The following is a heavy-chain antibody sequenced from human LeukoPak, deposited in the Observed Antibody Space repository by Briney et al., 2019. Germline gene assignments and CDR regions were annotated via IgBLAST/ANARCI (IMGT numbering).Heavy chain of an antibody. D-gene: IGHD4/OR15-4a*01. CDR1: GFTFRDYY. CDR3: ARWGPNVTQHTHERLDY. Sequence: GGSLRLLSVGPGFTFRDYYMSGIRQAPGKGLEWVSYISSLDTIVHYADSVKGRFTISRDNAKNSLFLQMNSLRADDTAMYFCARWGPNVTQHTHERLDYWIRGTLVTVFS. J-gene: IGHJ4*02. CDR2: ISSLDTIV. V-gene: IGHV3-11*01.